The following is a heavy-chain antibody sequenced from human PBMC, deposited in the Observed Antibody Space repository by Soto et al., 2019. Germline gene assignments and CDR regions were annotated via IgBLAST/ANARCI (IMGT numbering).Heavy chain of an antibody. V-gene: IGHV3-23*01. D-gene: IGHD3-16*01. J-gene: IGHJ3*02. CDR3: ASDRNRFGAYDI. CDR1: GFTFSSYA. Sequence: PGLSLRLSSAASGFTFSSYAMSCVRQAPGKGLEWVSAISGSGGSTYYADSVKGLFTISRDNSKNTLYRQMKSLRPEDTAVHSCASDRNRFGAYDIWGQGTVVTVSS. CDR2: ISGSGGST.